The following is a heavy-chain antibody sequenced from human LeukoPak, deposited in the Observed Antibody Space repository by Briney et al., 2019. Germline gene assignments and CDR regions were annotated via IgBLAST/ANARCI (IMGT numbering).Heavy chain of an antibody. CDR3: VLGSPFDY. J-gene: IGHJ4*02. Sequence: GGSLRLSCAASGFTFSSYSMNWVRQAPGKGLEWVSYISSSSRSIYYADSVKGRFTTSRDNANNSLSLQMNSLRDEDTAVYYCVLGSPFDYWGQGTLVTVSS. D-gene: IGHD3-10*01. V-gene: IGHV3-48*02. CDR1: GFTFSSYS. CDR2: ISSSSRSI.